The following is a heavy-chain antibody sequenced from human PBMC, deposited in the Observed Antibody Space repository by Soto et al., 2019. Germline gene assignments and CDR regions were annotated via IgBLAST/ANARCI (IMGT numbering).Heavy chain of an antibody. V-gene: IGHV3-30*18. CDR2: ISYDGSNK. Sequence: QVQLVESGGGVVQPGRSLRLSCAASGFTFSSYGMHWVRQAPGKGLEWVAVISYDGSNKYYADSVKGRFTISRDNSKNTVYLQMNSLRAEDTAVDYCAKEVWSGPMDVWGQGTTVTVSS. J-gene: IGHJ6*02. CDR1: GFTFSSYG. D-gene: IGHD3-3*01. CDR3: AKEVWSGPMDV.